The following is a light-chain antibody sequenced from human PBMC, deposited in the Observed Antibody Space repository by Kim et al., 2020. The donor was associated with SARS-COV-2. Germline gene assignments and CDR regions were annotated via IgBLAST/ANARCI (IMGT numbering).Light chain of an antibody. J-gene: IGLJ2*01. V-gene: IGLV3-1*01. CDR1: KLGDKY. CDR2: QDS. CDR3: QAWDSSVV. Sequence: VSVSPGQTASITCPGDKLGDKYACWYQQKPGQSPVLVIYQDSKRPSGIPERFSGSNSWNTATLTISGTQAMDEADYYCQAWDSSVVFGGGTQLTVL.